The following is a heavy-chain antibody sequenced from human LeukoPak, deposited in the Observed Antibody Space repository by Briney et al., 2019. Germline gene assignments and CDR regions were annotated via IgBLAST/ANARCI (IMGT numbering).Heavy chain of an antibody. CDR2: IRSKVYGGTP. V-gene: IGHV3-49*04. J-gene: IGHJ4*02. Sequence: GGSLRLSCTTSGFTFGDYAMSWVRQAPGKGLEWVGFIRSKVYGGTPEYAASVKGRFTISRDDSKSIAYLQMNSLKTEDTAVYYCARVDCSSTSCYISHADYWGRGTLVTVSS. D-gene: IGHD2-2*02. CDR1: GFTFGDYA. CDR3: ARVDCSSTSCYISHADY.